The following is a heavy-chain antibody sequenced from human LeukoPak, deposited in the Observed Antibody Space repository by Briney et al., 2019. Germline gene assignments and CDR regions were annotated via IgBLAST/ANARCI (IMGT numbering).Heavy chain of an antibody. CDR1: GFTVSSNY. J-gene: IGHJ4*02. Sequence: PGGSLRLSCAASGFTVSSNYMSWVRQAPGKGLEWVSVIYSGGSTYYADSVKGRFTISRDNSKNTLYLQMNSLRAEDTAVYYCARVETRVRLGELSSRGDWGQGTLVTVSS. D-gene: IGHD3-16*02. CDR3: ARVETRVRLGELSSRGD. CDR2: IYSGGST. V-gene: IGHV3-66*01.